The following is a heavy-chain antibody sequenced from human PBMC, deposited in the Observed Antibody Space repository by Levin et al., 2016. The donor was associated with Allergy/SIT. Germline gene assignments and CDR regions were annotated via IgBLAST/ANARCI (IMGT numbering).Heavy chain of an antibody. Sequence: GGSLRLSCAASGFTFSSYWMSWVRQAPGKGLEWVANIKQDGSEKYYVDSVKGRFTISRDNAKNSLYLQMNSLRAEDTAVYYCARELLLYQGGNYYYYGMDVWGQGTMVTVSS. CDR3: ARELLLYQGGNYYYYGMDV. CDR2: IKQDGSEK. CDR1: GFTFSSYW. J-gene: IGHJ6*02. D-gene: IGHD2-2*02. V-gene: IGHV3-7*04.